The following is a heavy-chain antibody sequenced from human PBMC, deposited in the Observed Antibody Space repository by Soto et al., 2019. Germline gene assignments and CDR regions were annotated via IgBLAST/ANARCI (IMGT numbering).Heavy chain of an antibody. CDR1: GFTFSSYA. V-gene: IGHV3-30-3*01. CDR3: ARDGAVGDNDGYFQH. CDR2: ISDDGTSK. J-gene: IGHJ1*01. D-gene: IGHD6-19*01. Sequence: QVQLVESGGGVVQPGGSLRLSCVASGFTFSSYAMHWVRQAPGKGLEWVALISDDGTSKYYADSVRGRFTISRDNSKNTLNTLYLQMNSLRPEDTAVYYCARDGAVGDNDGYFQHWGQGTLVTVSS.